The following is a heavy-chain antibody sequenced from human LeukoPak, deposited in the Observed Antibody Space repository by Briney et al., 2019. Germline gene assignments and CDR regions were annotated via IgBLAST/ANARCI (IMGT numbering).Heavy chain of an antibody. J-gene: IGHJ5*02. CDR3: ARGANSGSYYEGWFDP. V-gene: IGHV3-64*01. CDR2: ISSNGGST. CDR1: GFTFSSYA. D-gene: IGHD1-26*01. Sequence: GGSLGLSCAASGFTFSSYAMHWVRQAPGKGLEYVSAISSNGGSTYYANSVKGRFTISRDNSKNTLYLQMGSLRAEDMAVYYCARGANSGSYYEGWFDPRGQGTLVTVSS.